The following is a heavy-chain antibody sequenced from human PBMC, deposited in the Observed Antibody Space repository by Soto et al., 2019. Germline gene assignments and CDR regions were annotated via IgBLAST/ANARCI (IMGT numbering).Heavy chain of an antibody. CDR1: GFTFSSYW. D-gene: IGHD2-15*01. J-gene: IGHJ4*02. CDR3: ARDRSYCSGGSCYSESDY. CDR2: INSDGSST. Sequence: GGSLRLSCAASGFTFSSYWMHWVRQAPGKGLVWVSRINSDGSSTSYADSVKGRFTISRDNAKNTLYLQMNSLRAEDTAVYYCARDRSYCSGGSCYSESDYWGQGTLVTVSS. V-gene: IGHV3-74*01.